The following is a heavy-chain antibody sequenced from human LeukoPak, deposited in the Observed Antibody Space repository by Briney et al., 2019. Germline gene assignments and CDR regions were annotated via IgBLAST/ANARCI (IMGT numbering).Heavy chain of an antibody. D-gene: IGHD4-17*01. CDR1: GGSISSGDYY. Sequence: SETLSLTCTVSGGSISSGDYYWGWIRQPPGKGLEWIGYIYYSGSTYYNPSLKSRVTISVDTSKNQFSLKLSSVTAADTVVYYCASLDYGDYVAVYWGQGTLVTVSS. V-gene: IGHV4-30-4*01. J-gene: IGHJ4*02. CDR3: ASLDYGDYVAVY. CDR2: IYYSGST.